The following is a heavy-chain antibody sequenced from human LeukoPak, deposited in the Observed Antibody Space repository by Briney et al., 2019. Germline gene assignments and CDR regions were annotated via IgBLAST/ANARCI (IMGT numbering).Heavy chain of an antibody. CDR3: ARTVAGTRYYYGMDV. V-gene: IGHV1-18*01. D-gene: IGHD6-19*01. J-gene: IGHJ6*02. CDR2: ISAYNGNT. CDR1: GYTFTSYG. Sequence: ASVKVSCKASGYTFTSYGISWVRQAPGQGLEWMGWISAYNGNTNYAQKLQGRVTMTTDTSTSTAYMELRSLRSDDTAVYYCARTVAGTRYYYGMDVRGQGTTVTVSS.